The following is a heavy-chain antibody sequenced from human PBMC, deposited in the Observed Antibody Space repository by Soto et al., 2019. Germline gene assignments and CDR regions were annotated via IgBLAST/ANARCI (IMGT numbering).Heavy chain of an antibody. CDR3: AKLLSSGWYYFDY. CDR2: ISGSGGST. V-gene: IGHV3-23*01. J-gene: IGHJ4*02. Sequence: GGSLRLSCAASGVTFSSYAMSWVRQAPGKGLEWVSAISGSGGSTYYADSVKGRFTISRDNSKNTLYLQMNSLRAEDTAVYYCAKLLSSGWYYFDYWGQGTLVTVSS. CDR1: GVTFSSYA. D-gene: IGHD6-19*01.